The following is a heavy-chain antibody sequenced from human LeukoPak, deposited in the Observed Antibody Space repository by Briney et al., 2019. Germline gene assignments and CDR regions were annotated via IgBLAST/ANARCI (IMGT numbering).Heavy chain of an antibody. J-gene: IGHJ4*02. CDR1: GFTFSGYW. V-gene: IGHV3-7*01. Sequence: GGSLRLSCAASGFTFSGYWMSWVRQAPGKGLEWVANIKLDGSEKYYVDSVKGRFTISRDNAKKSLYLQMNSLRDEDTAVYYCARDFFAFGGVIALLDYWGQGTLVTVSS. CDR3: ARDFFAFGGVIALLDY. D-gene: IGHD3-16*02. CDR2: IKLDGSEK.